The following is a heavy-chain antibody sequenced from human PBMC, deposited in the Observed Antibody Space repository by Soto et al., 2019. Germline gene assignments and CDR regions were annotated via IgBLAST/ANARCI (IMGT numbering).Heavy chain of an antibody. D-gene: IGHD5-18*01. CDR3: ARGHEGYSYGRL. CDR1: GITFSKSY. J-gene: IGHJ4*02. V-gene: IGHV3-74*03. CDR2: FDGDGGSI. Sequence: EVQLVESGGGLVQPGGSLILSCAASGITFSKSYLHWVRQGPGTGLVWVSRFDGDGGSIEYADSVKGRFTISRDNAKNRLYLQMNSLKAEDTGVYYCARGHEGYSYGRLWGQGTLVTVSS.